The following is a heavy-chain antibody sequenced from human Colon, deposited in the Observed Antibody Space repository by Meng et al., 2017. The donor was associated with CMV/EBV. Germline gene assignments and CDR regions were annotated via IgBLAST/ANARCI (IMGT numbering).Heavy chain of an antibody. J-gene: IGHJ4*01. Sequence: SFTGDIYAWNWIRQPPGKGLEWIGYIYLSGHTHYNPSLRSRVTLSLDTANDRFSLNLTSVTAADTAIYYCARANDFGRTGSPYYFDSWGHGALVTVSS. CDR3: ARANDFGRTGSPYYFDS. CDR2: IYLSGHT. V-gene: IGHV4-30-2*01. CDR1: SFTGDIYA. D-gene: IGHD4/OR15-4a*01.